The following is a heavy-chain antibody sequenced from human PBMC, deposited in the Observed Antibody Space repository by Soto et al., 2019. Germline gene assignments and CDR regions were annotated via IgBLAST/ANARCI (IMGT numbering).Heavy chain of an antibody. Sequence: SETLSLTCTASGDSMSTYYWNWIRQSPGKGLEWIGYIYSSGSANYNPSLKSRVAISIDTSKNQFSLNLTSVTAADTAVYYCARAKYSSGWYDWNYFDYWGQGTLVTVSS. CDR1: GDSMSTYY. CDR3: ARAKYSSGWYDWNYFDY. CDR2: IYSSGSA. D-gene: IGHD6-19*01. V-gene: IGHV4-59*01. J-gene: IGHJ4*02.